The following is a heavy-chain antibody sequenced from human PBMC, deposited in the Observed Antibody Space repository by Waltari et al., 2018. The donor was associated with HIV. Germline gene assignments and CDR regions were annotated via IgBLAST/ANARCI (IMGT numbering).Heavy chain of an antibody. Sequence: QVQLVQSGAEVKKPGASVKVSCKASGYTFTSYYMPWVRQAPGQGLEWMGIINPSGGSTSYAQKFQGRVTMTRDTSTSTVYMELSSLRSEDTAVYYCARDGYYYGSGYNWFDPWGQGTLVTVSS. V-gene: IGHV1-46*01. J-gene: IGHJ5*02. CDR2: INPSGGST. CDR1: GYTFTSYY. CDR3: ARDGYYYGSGYNWFDP. D-gene: IGHD3-10*01.